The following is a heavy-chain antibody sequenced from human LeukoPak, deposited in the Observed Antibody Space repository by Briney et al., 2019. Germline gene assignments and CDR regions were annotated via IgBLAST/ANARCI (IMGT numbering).Heavy chain of an antibody. J-gene: IGHJ6*04. CDR3: ARDLLLWFGEVYNYGMDV. V-gene: IGHV3-48*03. Sequence: SGGSLRLSCAASGFTFSSYEMNWVRQAPGKGLEWVSHISSSGSTIYYADSVKGRFTISRDNAKNSLYLQMNSLRAEDTAVYYCARDLLLWFGEVYNYGMDVWGKGTTVTVSS. CDR1: GFTFSSYE. CDR2: ISSSGSTI. D-gene: IGHD3-10*01.